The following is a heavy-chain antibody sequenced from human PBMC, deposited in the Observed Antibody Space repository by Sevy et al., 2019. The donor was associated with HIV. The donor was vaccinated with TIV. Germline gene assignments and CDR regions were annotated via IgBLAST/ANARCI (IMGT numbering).Heavy chain of an antibody. CDR2: IRNKADSYTT. CDR1: GFTFSDHY. CDR3: VTHAGRAAAGRVFDY. Sequence: GGSLRLSCAASGFTFSDHYMEWVRQAPGKGLEWVGRIRNKADSYTTEYAASVKGRFTISRNDSRNSLYLLMNSLKTEETAVYYCVTHAGRAAAGRVFDYWGQGTLVTVSS. J-gene: IGHJ4*02. D-gene: IGHD6-13*01. V-gene: IGHV3-72*01.